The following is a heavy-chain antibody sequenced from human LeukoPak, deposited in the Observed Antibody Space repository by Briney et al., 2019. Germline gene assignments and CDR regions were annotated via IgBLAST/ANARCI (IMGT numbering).Heavy chain of an antibody. CDR3: ARSNYDFWSGYHGSDSSPLDY. CDR2: IYPGDSDT. D-gene: IGHD3-3*01. Sequence: PGESLRISCKGSGYSFTNYWIGWVRQMPGKGLEWMGIIYPGDSDTRYSPSFQGQVTISADKSISTAYLQWSSLKASDTAMYYCARSNYDFWSGYHGSDSSPLDYWGQGTLVTVSS. J-gene: IGHJ4*02. V-gene: IGHV5-51*01. CDR1: GYSFTNYW.